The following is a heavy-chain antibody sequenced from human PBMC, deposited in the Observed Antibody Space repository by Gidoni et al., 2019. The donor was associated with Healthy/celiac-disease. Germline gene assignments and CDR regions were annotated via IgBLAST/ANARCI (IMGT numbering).Heavy chain of an antibody. CDR3: ARGSLGSQIRNISVALYY. V-gene: IGHV1-46*01. CDR2: INPSGGST. Sequence: QAPGQGLEWMGIINPSGGSTSYAQKFQGRVTMTRDTSTSTVYMELISLRSEGPALYYCARGSLGSQIRNISVALYYWGQGTLVTVSS. J-gene: IGHJ4*02. D-gene: IGHD6-19*01.